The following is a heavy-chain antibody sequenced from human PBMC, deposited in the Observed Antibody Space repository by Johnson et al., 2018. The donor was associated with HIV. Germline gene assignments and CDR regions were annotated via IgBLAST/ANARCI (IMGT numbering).Heavy chain of an antibody. J-gene: IGHJ3*02. CDR1: GFTLSRYD. CDR2: ISYDGTNK. D-gene: IGHD6-13*01. CDR3: ARTMYRSSWSGGFDI. V-gene: IGHV3-30*19. Sequence: QVQLVESGGGVAQPGRSLRLSCAATGFTLSRYDMHWVRQAPGKGLEWVAVISYDGTNKYYVDSVKGRVTISRDNSKNTLYLQMKSLRAEDTAVYFCARTMYRSSWSGGFDIWGQGTMVTVSP.